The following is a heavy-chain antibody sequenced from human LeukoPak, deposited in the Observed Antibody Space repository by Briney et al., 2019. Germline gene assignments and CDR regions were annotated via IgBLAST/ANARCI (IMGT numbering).Heavy chain of an antibody. CDR3: ARDPSLGRSGYLPFDY. J-gene: IGHJ4*02. Sequence: SVKVSCKASGGTFSSYAISWVRQAPGQGLEWMGGIIPIFGTANYAQKFQGRVTITTDESTSTAYMELSSLRSEDTAVYYCARDPSLGRSGYLPFDYWGQGTLVTVSS. CDR1: GGTFSSYA. D-gene: IGHD3-22*01. CDR2: IIPIFGTA. V-gene: IGHV1-69*05.